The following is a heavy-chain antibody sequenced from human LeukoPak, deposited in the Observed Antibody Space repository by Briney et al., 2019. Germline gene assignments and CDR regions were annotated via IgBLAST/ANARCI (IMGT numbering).Heavy chain of an antibody. CDR3: ARGPYSGSYYAY. CDR2: MNPNSGNT. Sequence: GASVKVSCKASGYTFTGYYMHWVRQATGQGLEWMGWMNPNSGNTGYAQKFQGRVTITRNTSISTAYMELSSLRSEDTAVYYCARGPYSGSYYAYWGQGTLVTVSS. J-gene: IGHJ4*02. CDR1: GYTFTGYY. V-gene: IGHV1-8*03. D-gene: IGHD1-26*01.